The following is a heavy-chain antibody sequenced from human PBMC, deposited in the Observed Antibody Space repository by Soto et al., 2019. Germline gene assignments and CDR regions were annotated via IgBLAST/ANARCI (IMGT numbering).Heavy chain of an antibody. D-gene: IGHD3-3*01. V-gene: IGHV3-15*01. CDR2: IKSKTDGGTT. CDR1: GFTFSNAW. CDR3: TAPYYDFWSGYYRDNYFDY. Sequence: GGSLRLSCAASGFTFSNAWMSWVRQAPGKGLEWVGRIKSKTDGGTTDYAAPVKGRFTISRDDSKNTLYLQMNSLKTEDTAVYYCTAPYYDFWSGYYRDNYFDYWGQGTLVTVSS. J-gene: IGHJ4*02.